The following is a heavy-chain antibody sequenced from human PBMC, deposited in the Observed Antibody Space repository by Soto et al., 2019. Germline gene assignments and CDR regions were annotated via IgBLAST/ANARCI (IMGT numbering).Heavy chain of an antibody. CDR2: INHSGST. CDR3: ARVWGGAFDI. D-gene: IGHD3-10*01. V-gene: IGHV4-34*01. J-gene: IGHJ3*02. CDR1: GGSFRGFY. Sequence: SETLSHTCAINGGSFRGFYWSWIRQPPGKGLEWIGEINHSGSTNYNPSLKSRVTISVDTSKNQFSLKLSSVTAAETAVYYCARVWGGAFDIWGQGTMVT.